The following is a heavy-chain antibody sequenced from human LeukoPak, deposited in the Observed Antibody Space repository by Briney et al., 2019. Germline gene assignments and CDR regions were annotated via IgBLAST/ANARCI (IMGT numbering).Heavy chain of an antibody. CDR2: ISAYNGNT. V-gene: IGHV1-18*04. CDR1: GYTFTSYG. Sequence: GASVKVSCKASGYTFTSYGISWVRQAPGQGLEWMGWISAYNGNTNYAQKLQGRVTMTTDISTSTAYMELRSLRSDDTAVYYCARAGGHDYVWGSYRRWGQGTLVTVSS. D-gene: IGHD3-16*02. J-gene: IGHJ4*02. CDR3: ARAGGHDYVWGSYRR.